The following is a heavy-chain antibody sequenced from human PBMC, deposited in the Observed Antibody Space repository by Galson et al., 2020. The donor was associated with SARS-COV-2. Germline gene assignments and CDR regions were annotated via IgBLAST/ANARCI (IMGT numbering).Heavy chain of an antibody. D-gene: IGHD2-2*01. Sequence: GGSLRLSCAASGFTFSSYAMHWVRQAPGKGLEWVAVISYDGSNKYYADSVKGRFTISRDNSKNTLYLQMNSLRAEDTAVYYCARDARYLYCSSTSCYAKRDVDIVLAVWFDYWGQGTLVTVSS. V-gene: IGHV3-30-3*01. J-gene: IGHJ4*02. CDR1: GFTFSSYA. CDR3: ARDARYLYCSSTSCYAKRDVDIVLAVWFDY. CDR2: ISYDGSNK.